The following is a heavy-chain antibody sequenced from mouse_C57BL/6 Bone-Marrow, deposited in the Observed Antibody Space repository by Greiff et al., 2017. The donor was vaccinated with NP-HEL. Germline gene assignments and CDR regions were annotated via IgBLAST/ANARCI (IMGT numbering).Heavy chain of an antibody. J-gene: IGHJ4*01. CDR2: ISNLAYSI. Sequence: EVQGVESGGGLVQPGGSLKLSCAASGFTFSDYGMAWVRQATRKGPEWVAFISNLAYSIYYADTVTVRFTISRENAKNTLYREMSSLRSEDTAMYYCARHYGSSYVYAMDYWGQGTSVTVSS. CDR3: ARHYGSSYVYAMDY. CDR1: GFTFSDYG. V-gene: IGHV5-15*01. D-gene: IGHD1-1*01.